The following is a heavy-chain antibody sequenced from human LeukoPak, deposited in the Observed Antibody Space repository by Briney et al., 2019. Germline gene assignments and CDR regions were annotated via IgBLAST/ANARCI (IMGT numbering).Heavy chain of an antibody. CDR1: GYSISSGYY. D-gene: IGHD1-26*01. CDR3: ARGVGARMEYYFDY. CDR2: IYHSGST. V-gene: IGHV4-38-2*02. J-gene: IGHJ4*02. Sequence: PSETLSLTCTVSGYSISSGYYWGWIRQPPGKGLEWIGSIYHSGSTYYNPSLKSRVTISVDTSKNQFSLKLSSVTAADTAVYYCARGVGARMEYYFDYWGQGTLVTVSS.